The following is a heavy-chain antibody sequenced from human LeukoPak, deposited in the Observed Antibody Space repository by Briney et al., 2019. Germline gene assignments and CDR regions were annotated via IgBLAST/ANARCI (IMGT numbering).Heavy chain of an antibody. CDR2: ISSSSSTI. D-gene: IGHD3-22*01. Sequence: PGGSLRLSCAASGFTFSSYSMNWVRQAPGKGLEWVSYISSSSSTIYYADSVKGRFTISRDNAKNSLYLQMNSLRAEDTAVYYCAKIQGSSGYYPDYWGQGTLVTVSS. CDR3: AKIQGSSGYYPDY. V-gene: IGHV3-48*04. J-gene: IGHJ4*02. CDR1: GFTFSSYS.